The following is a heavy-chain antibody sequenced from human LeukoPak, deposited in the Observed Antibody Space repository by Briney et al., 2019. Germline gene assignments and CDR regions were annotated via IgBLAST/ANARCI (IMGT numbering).Heavy chain of an antibody. CDR1: GFTFSSYG. Sequence: GGSLRLSCAASGFTFSSYGMHWVRQAPGKGLDWVAVIWYDGSNKYYADSVKGRFTISRDNSKNTLYLQMNSLRAEDTAVYYCARDGNDGFDYWGQGTLVTVSS. CDR3: ARDGNDGFDY. V-gene: IGHV3-33*01. CDR2: IWYDGSNK. J-gene: IGHJ4*02. D-gene: IGHD1-14*01.